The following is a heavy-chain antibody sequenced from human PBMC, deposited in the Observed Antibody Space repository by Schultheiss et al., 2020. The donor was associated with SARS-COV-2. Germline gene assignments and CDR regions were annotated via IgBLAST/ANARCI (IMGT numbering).Heavy chain of an antibody. CDR1: GFTFSSYG. V-gene: IGHV3-64*01. D-gene: IGHD1-26*01. J-gene: IGHJ6*02. CDR2: ISSNGGST. CDR3: AKGGARPDYYYYGMDV. Sequence: GGSLRLSCAASGFTFSSYGMHWVRQAPGKGLEYVSAISSNGGSTYYANSVKGRFTISRDNSKNTLYLQMGSLRAEDTALYYCAKGGARPDYYYYGMDVWGQGTMVTVSS.